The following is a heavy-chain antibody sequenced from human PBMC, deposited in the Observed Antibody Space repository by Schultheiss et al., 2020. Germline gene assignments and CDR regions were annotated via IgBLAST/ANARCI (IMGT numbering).Heavy chain of an antibody. CDR3: ARDTWPQYYYYYGMDV. V-gene: IGHV3-9*01. D-gene: IGHD5-12*01. CDR1: GFTLSNYN. CDR2: ISWNSGSI. J-gene: IGHJ6*02. Sequence: GGSLRLSCAASGFTLSNYNMNWVRQAPGKGLEWVSGISWNSGSIGYADSVKGRFTISRDNAKNSLYLQMNSLRAEDTALYYCARDTWPQYYYYYGMDVWGQGTTVTVSS.